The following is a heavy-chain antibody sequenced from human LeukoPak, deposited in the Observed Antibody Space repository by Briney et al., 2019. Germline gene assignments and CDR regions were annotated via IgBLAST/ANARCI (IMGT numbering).Heavy chain of an antibody. CDR2: INHTGST. V-gene: IGHV4-34*01. Sequence: PSETLSFTCAVYGGSFSGYYWSWIRQPPGKGLEWIGEINHTGSTNYNPSLKSRVTISVDTSKNQFSLKLSSVTAADTAVYYCARGRRRYAAYYFDYWGQGTLVTVSS. CDR3: ARGRRRYAAYYFDY. J-gene: IGHJ4*02. CDR1: GGSFSGYY. D-gene: IGHD1-1*01.